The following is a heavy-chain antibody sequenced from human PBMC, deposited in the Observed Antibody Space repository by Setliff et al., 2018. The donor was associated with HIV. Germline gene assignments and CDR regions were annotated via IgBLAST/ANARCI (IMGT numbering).Heavy chain of an antibody. CDR2: IHRSGTV. D-gene: IGHD2-15*01. CDR1: GGSINIGETF. CDR3: TRGKFGSGSSVPEVRLFDP. Sequence: LSLTCTVSGGSINIGETFWGWIRQPPGKGLEWIGSIHRSGTVYFNPSLSTRINVSLDRSNNQFSLRLRSVTAADTAVYFCTRGKFGSGSSVPEVRLFDPWGQGTLVTVSS. J-gene: IGHJ5*02. V-gene: IGHV4-39*07.